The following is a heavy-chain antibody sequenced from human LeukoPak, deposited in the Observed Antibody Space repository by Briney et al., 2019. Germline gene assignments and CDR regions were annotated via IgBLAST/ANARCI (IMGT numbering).Heavy chain of an antibody. J-gene: IGHJ4*02. CDR2: TDPSDSYS. CDR1: GYSFTSYW. CDR3: ARRDGYTDY. D-gene: IGHD5-24*01. V-gene: IGHV5-10-1*01. Sequence: GESLKISCKGSGYSFTSYWISWVRQMPGKGLEWMGRTDPSDSYSNYSPSFQGHITISADKSISTAYLQWSSLKASDTAIYYCARRDGYTDYWGQGTLVTISS.